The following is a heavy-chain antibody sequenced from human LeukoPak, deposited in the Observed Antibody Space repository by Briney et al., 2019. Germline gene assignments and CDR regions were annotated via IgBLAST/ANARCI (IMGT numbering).Heavy chain of an antibody. Sequence: SLRLSCAASGFTFDDYAVHWVRQAPGKGLEWVSGISWNSGSIGYADSVKGRFTISRDNAKNSLYLQMNSLRAEDTAVYYCARGIEFDPWGQGTLVTVSS. CDR3: ARGIEFDP. CDR2: ISWNSGSI. V-gene: IGHV3-9*01. CDR1: GFTFDDYA. J-gene: IGHJ5*02.